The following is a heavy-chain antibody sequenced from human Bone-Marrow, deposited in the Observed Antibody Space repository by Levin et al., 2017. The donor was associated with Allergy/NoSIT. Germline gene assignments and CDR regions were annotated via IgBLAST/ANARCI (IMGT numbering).Heavy chain of an antibody. CDR2: IYYSGST. J-gene: IGHJ4*02. Sequence: PSETPSLTCTVSGGSISSSSYYWGWIRQPPGKGLEWIGSIYYSGSTYYNPSLKSRVTISVDTSKNQFSLKLSSVTAADTAVYYCARHPFFSAYCGGDCYRNYYFDYWGQGTLVTVSS. D-gene: IGHD2-21*02. CDR3: ARHPFFSAYCGGDCYRNYYFDY. V-gene: IGHV4-39*01. CDR1: GGSISSSSYY.